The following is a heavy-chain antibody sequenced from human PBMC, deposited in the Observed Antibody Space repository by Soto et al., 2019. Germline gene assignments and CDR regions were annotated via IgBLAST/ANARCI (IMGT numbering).Heavy chain of an antibody. V-gene: IGHV3-30*18. Sequence: PEGSLRLSFVASGFTFSSYGMHWVRQAPGKGLEWVSDIFYDGSAQYYGDSVKGRFTISRDNSNKTLHLEMKSLRSEGTAIYYCAKGVIGTMYGMRXWGQGTTVTVS. CDR1: GFTFSSYG. CDR2: IFYDGSAQ. D-gene: IGHD2-21*01. J-gene: IGHJ6*02. CDR3: AKGVIGTMYGMRX.